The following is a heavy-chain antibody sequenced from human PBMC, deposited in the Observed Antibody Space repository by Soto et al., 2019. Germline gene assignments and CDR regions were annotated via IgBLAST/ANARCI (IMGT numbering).Heavy chain of an antibody. V-gene: IGHV3-21*01. CDR2: ISSSSSYI. Sequence: GGSLRLSCAASGFTFSSYIMNWVRQAPGKGLEWVSSISSSSSYIYYADSVKGRFTISRDNAKNSLYLQMNSLRAEDTAVYYCARSEGSYANYWGQGTLVTVSS. D-gene: IGHD1-26*01. CDR1: GFTFSSYI. J-gene: IGHJ4*02. CDR3: ARSEGSYANY.